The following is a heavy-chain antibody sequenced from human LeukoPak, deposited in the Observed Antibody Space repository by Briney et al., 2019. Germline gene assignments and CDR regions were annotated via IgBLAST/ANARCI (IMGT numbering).Heavy chain of an antibody. D-gene: IGHD3-3*01. CDR1: GFTVSSNY. CDR2: IYSGGST. CDR3: AKDIVLRFLEWSAPGAFDI. J-gene: IGHJ3*02. V-gene: IGHV3-53*01. Sequence: GGSLRLSCAASGFTVSSNYMSWVRQAPGKGLEWVSVIYSGGSTYYADSVKGRFTISRDNSKNTLYLQMNSLRAEDTAVYYCAKDIVLRFLEWSAPGAFDIWGQGTMVTVSS.